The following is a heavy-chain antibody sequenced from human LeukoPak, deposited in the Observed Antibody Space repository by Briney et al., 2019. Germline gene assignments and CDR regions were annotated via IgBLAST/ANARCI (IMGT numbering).Heavy chain of an antibody. D-gene: IGHD3-22*01. V-gene: IGHV1-2*02. CDR1: RYTFTGYY. Sequence: GSSVKVSCKASRYTFTGYYMHWVRQAPGQGLEWMGWINPNSGGTNYAQKFQGRVTMTRDTSISTAYMELSRLRSDDTAVYYCARDLTYYYDSSGYYPGAFDIWGQGTIVTVSS. J-gene: IGHJ3*02. CDR2: INPNSGGT. CDR3: ARDLTYYYDSSGYYPGAFDI.